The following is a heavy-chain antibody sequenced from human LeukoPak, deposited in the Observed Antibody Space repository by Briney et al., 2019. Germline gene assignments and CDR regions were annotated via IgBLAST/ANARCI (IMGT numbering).Heavy chain of an antibody. CDR1: GGSINNYY. CDR2: IYYSGST. D-gene: IGHD5-12*01. J-gene: IGHJ5*02. Sequence: SETLSLTCTVSGGSINNYYWNWIRQPPGKGLEWIGFIYYSGSTNYNPSLKSRVTISVDTSKNQFSLKLSSVTAADTAVYYCARVGRNSTSPSGYNRFDPWGQGTLVTVSS. CDR3: ARVGRNSTSPSGYNRFDP. V-gene: IGHV4-59*01.